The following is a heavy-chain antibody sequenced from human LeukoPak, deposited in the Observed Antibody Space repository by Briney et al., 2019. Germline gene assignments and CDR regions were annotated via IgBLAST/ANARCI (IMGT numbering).Heavy chain of an antibody. CDR3: ASASSHRIAAGGDY. J-gene: IGHJ4*02. V-gene: IGHV3-74*03. CDR1: GFTFSNYW. D-gene: IGHD6-13*01. Sequence: SGGSLRLSCAASGFTFSNYWMHWVRQAPGKGLVWVSRINSDGSSRTYADSVKGRFTISRDNAKNTLFLQMNSLRAEDTAVYYCASASSHRIAAGGDYWGQGILVAVSS. CDR2: INSDGSSR.